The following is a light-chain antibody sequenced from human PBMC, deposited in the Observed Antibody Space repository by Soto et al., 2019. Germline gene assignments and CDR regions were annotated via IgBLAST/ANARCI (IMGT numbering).Light chain of an antibody. J-gene: IGKJ1*01. CDR2: GAS. CDR1: QSVSRK. V-gene: IGKV3-15*01. CDR3: QHYNDWTPKWT. Sequence: EIVMTQSPATLSVSPGERATLSCRASQSVSRKLAWYQQKPGQAPRVLIYGASTRATGIPARFSGSGSGTEFTLTISSLQSEDFAVYYCQHYNDWTPKWTFGQGTRVEIK.